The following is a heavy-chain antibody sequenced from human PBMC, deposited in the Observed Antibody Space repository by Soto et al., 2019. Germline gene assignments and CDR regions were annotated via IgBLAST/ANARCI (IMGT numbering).Heavy chain of an antibody. V-gene: IGHV6-1*01. CDR2: TYYRSRWYS. Sequence: SQTLSLICAISGDSVSSNSAAWNWIRQSPSRGLEWLGRTYYRSRWYSDYAVSVRSRIDINADTSKNQVSLQLNSVTPEDTAVYYCARSEEDSDYYYYGMDVWGQGTTVTVSS. CDR3: ARSEEDSDYYYYGMDV. J-gene: IGHJ6*02. D-gene: IGHD2-15*01. CDR1: GDSVSSNSAA.